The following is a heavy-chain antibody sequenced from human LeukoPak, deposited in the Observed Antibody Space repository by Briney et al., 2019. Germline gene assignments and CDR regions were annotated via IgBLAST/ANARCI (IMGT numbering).Heavy chain of an antibody. CDR2: ISDGGT. J-gene: IGHJ2*01. V-gene: IGHV3-23*01. CDR3: AKDRISGDPKFFDL. CDR1: GFTFSSYE. D-gene: IGHD3-3*01. Sequence: GGSLRLSCVGSGFTFSSYEMNWVRQAPGKGLEWVSAISDGGTYYADSVKGRFTISRDSSKNTLYLQMNSLRAEDTALYYCAKDRISGDPKFFDLWGRGTLVTVSS.